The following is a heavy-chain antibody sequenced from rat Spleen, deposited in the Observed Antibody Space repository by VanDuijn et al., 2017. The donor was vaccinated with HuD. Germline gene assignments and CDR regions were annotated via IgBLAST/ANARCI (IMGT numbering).Heavy chain of an antibody. CDR2: IKYDGSST. V-gene: IGHV5-29*01. Sequence: EVQLVESGGGLVQPGRSLKLSCAASGFTFSNYGMAWVRQAPTKGLEWVATIKYDGSSTYHRDSVKGRFTISRDNAKSTLYLQMDSLRSEDTATYYCARLAGLSNSEDVMDAWGQGASVTVSS. J-gene: IGHJ4*01. CDR1: GFTFSNYG. D-gene: IGHD4-4*01. CDR3: ARLAGLSNSEDVMDA.